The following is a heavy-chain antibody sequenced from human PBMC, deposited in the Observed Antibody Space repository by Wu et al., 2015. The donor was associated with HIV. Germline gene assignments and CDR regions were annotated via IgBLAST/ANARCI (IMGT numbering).Heavy chain of an antibody. D-gene: IGHD5-24*01. V-gene: IGHV1-2*02. Sequence: QVQLVQSGAEVKKPGASVKVSCKASGYSFTGYYIFWVRQAPGQGLEWMGWINPNTGGTSYAQKFQGRLTMPRDTSISTAYMELSSLRSDDTAVYYCAEREMATKVTFDVWGTKGQWSPSL. J-gene: IGHJ3*01. CDR1: GYSFTGYY. CDR2: INPNTGGT. CDR3: AEREMATKVTFDV.